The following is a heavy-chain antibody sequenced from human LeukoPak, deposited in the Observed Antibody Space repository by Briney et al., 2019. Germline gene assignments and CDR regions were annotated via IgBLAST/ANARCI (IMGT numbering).Heavy chain of an antibody. CDR1: GFTFSDYA. CDR3: ARDERRFCSDGSCYPGDC. D-gene: IGHD2-15*01. Sequence: GGSLRLSCAASGFTFSDYAMKWVRQAPGKGLEWVAAISRTSSYIYYSDSVKGRFTISRDHAEDSVYLQMDSLRAEDTAVYYCARDERRFCSDGSCYPGDCWGQGTLVTVSS. V-gene: IGHV3-21*01. J-gene: IGHJ4*02. CDR2: ISRTSSYI.